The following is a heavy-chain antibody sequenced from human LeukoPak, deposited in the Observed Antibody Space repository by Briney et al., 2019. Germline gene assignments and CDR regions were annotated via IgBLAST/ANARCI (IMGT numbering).Heavy chain of an antibody. CDR2: IYSGGST. D-gene: IGHD5-12*01. CDR1: GFTVSSNY. CDR3: ARDSRYSGYDFDY. V-gene: IGHV3-53*01. J-gene: IGHJ4*02. Sequence: GGSLRLSCAASGFTVSSNYVTWVRQAPGKGLEWVSVIYSGGSTYSADSVKGRFTISRDNSRNTLYLQINSLRAEDTAVYYCARDSRYSGYDFDYWGQGTLVTVSS.